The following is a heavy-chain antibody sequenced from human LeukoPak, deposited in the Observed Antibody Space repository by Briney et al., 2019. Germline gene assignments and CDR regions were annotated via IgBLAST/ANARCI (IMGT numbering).Heavy chain of an antibody. Sequence: GGSLRLSCAASGFTVSSNYMSWVRQAPGKGLEWASVIYSGGSTYYADSVKGRFTISRDNSKNTLYLQMNSLRAEDTAVYYCASTRLADTAMVPPYYYYGMDVWGQGTTVTVSS. D-gene: IGHD5-18*01. CDR1: GFTVSSNY. V-gene: IGHV3-53*01. CDR2: IYSGGST. CDR3: ASTRLADTAMVPPYYYYGMDV. J-gene: IGHJ6*02.